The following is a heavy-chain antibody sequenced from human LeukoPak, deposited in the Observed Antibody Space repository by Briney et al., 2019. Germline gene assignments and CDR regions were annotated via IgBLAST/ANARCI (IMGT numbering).Heavy chain of an antibody. J-gene: IGHJ4*02. CDR3: ASGSYYFDY. Sequence: PSETLSLTCIVSGGSISSYHWSWIRQPPGKGLEWIGYIYYSGSTNYNPSLKSRVTISVDTSKNQFSLKLSSVTAADTAVYSCASGSYYFDYWGQGTLVTVSS. V-gene: IGHV4-59*01. CDR2: IYYSGST. CDR1: GGSISSYH. D-gene: IGHD1-26*01.